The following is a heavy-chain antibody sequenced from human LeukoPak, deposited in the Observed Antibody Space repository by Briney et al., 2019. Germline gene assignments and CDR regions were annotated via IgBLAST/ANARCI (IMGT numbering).Heavy chain of an antibody. CDR3: ARDYGGKFDY. J-gene: IGHJ4*02. V-gene: IGHV4-59*01. CDR2: ISYSGST. Sequence: PSETPPLTCTVSGGSISSYYWSWIRQPPGKGLEWIGYISYSGSTKYNPSLKSRVTISVDTSKNQFSLKLSSVTAADTAVYYCARDYGGKFDYWGQGTLVTVSS. CDR1: GGSISSYY. D-gene: IGHD4-23*01.